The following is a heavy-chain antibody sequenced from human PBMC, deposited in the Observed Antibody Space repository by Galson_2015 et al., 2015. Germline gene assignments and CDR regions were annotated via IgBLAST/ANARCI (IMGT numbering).Heavy chain of an antibody. D-gene: IGHD6-6*01. CDR1: GYTFTNYA. J-gene: IGHJ3*01. Sequence: SVKVSCKASGYTFTNYAINWVRQAPGQGLEWMGWISPYNGNANYAQKLQGRVTMTTDTSTSTAYMEVRSLRSDDTALYYCARGVIAARPGDAFDVWGHGTMVTVSS. CDR3: ARGVIAARPGDAFDV. V-gene: IGHV1-18*01. CDR2: ISPYNGNA.